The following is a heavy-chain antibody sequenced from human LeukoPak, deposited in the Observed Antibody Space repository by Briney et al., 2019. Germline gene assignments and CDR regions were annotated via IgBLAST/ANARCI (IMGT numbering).Heavy chain of an antibody. D-gene: IGHD3-10*01. V-gene: IGHV5-10-1*01. CDR2: IDPCDSYT. J-gene: IGHJ4*02. Sequence: GEALNISCKGSGYSFTSYWISWVRQMPGKGLEWMGRIDPCDSYTNYSPSFQGHVTISADKSISTAYLQWSSLKASDTAMYYCARIEYYYGSGSYSYFDYWGQGTLVTVSS. CDR1: GYSFTSYW. CDR3: ARIEYYYGSGSYSYFDY.